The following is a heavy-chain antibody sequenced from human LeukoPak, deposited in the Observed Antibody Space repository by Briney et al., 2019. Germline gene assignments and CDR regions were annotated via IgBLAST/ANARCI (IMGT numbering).Heavy chain of an antibody. J-gene: IGHJ3*02. D-gene: IGHD3-3*01. CDR3: ARRVVTRDAFDI. CDR2: ISSSSSYI. V-gene: IGHV3-21*01. CDR1: GFTFSSYS. Sequence: NPGGSLGLSCAASGFTFSSYSMNWVRQAPGKGLEWVSSISSSSSYIYYADSVKGRFTISRDNAKNSLYLQMNSLRAEDTAVYYCARRVVTRDAFDIWGQGTMVTVSS.